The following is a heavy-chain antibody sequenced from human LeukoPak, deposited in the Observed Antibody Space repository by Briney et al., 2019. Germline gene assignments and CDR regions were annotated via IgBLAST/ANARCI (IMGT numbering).Heavy chain of an antibody. D-gene: IGHD3-9*01. V-gene: IGHV4-61*02. CDR3: ARDHPYYDILTGYSNDAFDI. CDR2: IYTSGST. J-gene: IGHJ3*02. Sequence: PSETLSLTCTVSGGSISSGSYYWSWIRQPAGKGLEWIGRIYTSGSTNYNPSLKSRVTISVDTSKNQFSLKLSSVTAADTAVYYCARDHPYYDILTGYSNDAFDIWGQGTMVTVSS. CDR1: GGSISSGSYY.